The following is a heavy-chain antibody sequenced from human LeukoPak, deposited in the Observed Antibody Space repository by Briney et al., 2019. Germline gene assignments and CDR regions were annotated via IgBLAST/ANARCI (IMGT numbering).Heavy chain of an antibody. Sequence: VGSLRLSCAASGFTFSDHYMSWIRQVPGKGLEWVSYISTSGTYTNYADSVKGRFTISRDNAKNSLYLQMNSLRVEDTAVYYCARGHYGLDVWGQGTTVTVSS. CDR2: ISTSGTYT. CDR1: GFTFSDHY. V-gene: IGHV3-11*03. J-gene: IGHJ6*02. CDR3: ARGHYGLDV.